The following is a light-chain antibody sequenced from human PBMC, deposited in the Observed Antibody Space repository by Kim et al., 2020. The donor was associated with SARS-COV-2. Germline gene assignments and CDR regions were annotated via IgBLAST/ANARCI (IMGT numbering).Light chain of an antibody. CDR1: SLRSYF. J-gene: IGLJ3*02. Sequence: VALGQTVTITCQGDSLRSYFVSWYQQKPGQAPILVIYGHNDRPSGIPDRFSGSTSGNRASLTITGAQAEDEADYYCNSRDSSGKRVFAGGTQLTVL. CDR2: GHN. CDR3: NSRDSSGKRV. V-gene: IGLV3-19*01.